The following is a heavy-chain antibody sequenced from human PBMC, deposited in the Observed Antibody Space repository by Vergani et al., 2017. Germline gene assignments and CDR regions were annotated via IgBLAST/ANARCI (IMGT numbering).Heavy chain of an antibody. D-gene: IGHD6-13*01. V-gene: IGHV4-4*09. J-gene: IGHJ5*02. CDR2: LSTTGGA. CDR3: AGYTHSWQRADR. CDR1: GVSVTDYN. Sequence: QAQLQESGPGLVKPSETLSLTCHVFGVSVTDYNCNWIRQAPGKGLEWIGSLSTTGGATLVSHNSTLKGRVSISVDTYKSQFSLRLTSVTAADSAIYDSAGYTHSWQRADRWGQGLLVSVSS.